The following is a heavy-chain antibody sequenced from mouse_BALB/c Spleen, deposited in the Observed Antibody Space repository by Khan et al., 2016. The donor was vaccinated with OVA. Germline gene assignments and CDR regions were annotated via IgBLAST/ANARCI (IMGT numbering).Heavy chain of an antibody. V-gene: IGHV9-4*02. CDR2: INTHSGVP. J-gene: IGHJ4*01. CDR3: ARGGAAYYRNDGGAMEY. Sequence: QIQLVQSGSELKKPGETVRISCKASGYTFTTAGIQWVQKMPGKGLKWIGWINTHSGVPKYAEDFKGRFAFSLEISVSTAYLQITNLKNEDTATYFWARGGAAYYRNDGGAMEYWGQGTSVTVSS. D-gene: IGHD2-14*01. CDR1: GYTFTTAG.